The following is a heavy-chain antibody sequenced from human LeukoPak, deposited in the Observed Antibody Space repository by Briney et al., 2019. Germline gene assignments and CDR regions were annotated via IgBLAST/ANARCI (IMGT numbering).Heavy chain of an antibody. J-gene: IGHJ4*02. CDR1: GRTFRLYA. D-gene: IGHD3-16*01. CDR2: ILPIFCPA. CDR3: ARGARGFDY. V-gene: IGHV1-69*13. Sequence: SENLFCKAWGRTFRLYAIRWVPHPPGQGLEGMREILPIFCPALCTQKLQGRVTITPDASTSTAYMEMSRLRSEDTAVYYCARGARGFDYWGQGTLVTVSP.